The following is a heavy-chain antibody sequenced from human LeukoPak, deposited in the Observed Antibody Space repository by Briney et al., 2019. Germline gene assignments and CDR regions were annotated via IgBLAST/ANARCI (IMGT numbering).Heavy chain of an antibody. CDR2: IWYDGSNK. J-gene: IGHJ5*02. V-gene: IGHV3-33*01. D-gene: IGHD2-15*01. CDR3: ARTCCSGCSFNWFDP. CDR1: GFTFSSYG. Sequence: GGSLRLSCAASGFTFSSYGMHWVRQAPGKGLEWVAVIWYDGSNKYYADSVKGRFTISRDNSKNTLYLQMNSLRAEDTAVYYCARTCCSGCSFNWFDPWGQGTLVTVSS.